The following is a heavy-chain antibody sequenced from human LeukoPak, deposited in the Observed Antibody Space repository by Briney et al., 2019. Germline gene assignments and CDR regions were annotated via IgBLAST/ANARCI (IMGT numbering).Heavy chain of an antibody. D-gene: IGHD3-10*01. J-gene: IGHJ4*02. CDR3: AKDRVTMVRGVIRDDY. CDR2: ISGSGGST. Sequence: GGSLRLSCAASGFTFSSYAMSWVRQAPGKGLEWVSAISGSGGSTYYADSVKGRFTISGDNSKNTLYLQMYSLRAEDTAVYYCAKDRVTMVRGVIRDDYWGQGTLVTVSS. V-gene: IGHV3-23*01. CDR1: GFTFSSYA.